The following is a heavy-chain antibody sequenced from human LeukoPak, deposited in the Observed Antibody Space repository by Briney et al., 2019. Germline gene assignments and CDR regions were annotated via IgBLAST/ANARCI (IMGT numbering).Heavy chain of an antibody. CDR2: ISSSSSYI. V-gene: IGHV3-21*01. D-gene: IGHD6-19*01. Sequence: GGSLRLSCAASGFTFSSYSMNWVRQAPGKGLEWVSSISSSSSYIYYADSVKGRFTTSRDNAKNSLYLQMNSLRAEDTAVYYCARESYSSGWYVDYWGQGTLVTVSS. CDR1: GFTFSSYS. J-gene: IGHJ4*02. CDR3: ARESYSSGWYVDY.